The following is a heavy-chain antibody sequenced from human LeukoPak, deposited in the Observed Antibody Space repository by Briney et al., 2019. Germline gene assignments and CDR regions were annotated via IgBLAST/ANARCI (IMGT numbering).Heavy chain of an antibody. CDR3: ARVVAVTDTPVYYMDV. CDR2: INPNSGGT. Sequence: ASVKVSCKASGYMFTGYYMHWVRQAPGQGLEWMGWINPNSGGTNYAQKFQGGVTMTRDTSISTAYMDLNRLRSDDTAVYYCARVVAVTDTPVYYMDVWGKGTTVTVSS. CDR1: GYMFTGYY. V-gene: IGHV1-2*02. D-gene: IGHD6-19*01. J-gene: IGHJ6*03.